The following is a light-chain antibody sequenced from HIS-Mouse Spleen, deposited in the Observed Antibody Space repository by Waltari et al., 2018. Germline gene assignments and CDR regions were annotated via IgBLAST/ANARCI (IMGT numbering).Light chain of an antibody. V-gene: IGLV1-47*01. CDR3: AAWDDSLSGRV. J-gene: IGLJ3*02. Sequence: QSVLTQPPSASGTPGQRVTISCSGSSSNIGSNYVSWYQQHPGTAPKLLIYRNNQRPSGVPDRFSGSKSGTSASLAISGLRSEDEADYYCAAWDDSLSGRVFGGGTKLTVL. CDR1: SSNIGSNY. CDR2: RNN.